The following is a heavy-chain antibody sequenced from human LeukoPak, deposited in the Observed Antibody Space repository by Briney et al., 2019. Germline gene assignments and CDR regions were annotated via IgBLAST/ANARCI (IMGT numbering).Heavy chain of an antibody. CDR2: IYYSGST. CDR1: GGSISSSSYY. J-gene: IGHJ6*03. V-gene: IGHV4-39*01. CDR3: ARHNQRGGITMVRARGYMDV. D-gene: IGHD3-10*01. Sequence: PSETLSLTCTVSGGSISSSSYYWGWIRQPPGKGLEWIGSIYYSGSTYYNPSLKSRVTISVDTSKNQFSLKLSSVTAADTAVYYCARHNQRGGITMVRARGYMDVWGKGTTVTISS.